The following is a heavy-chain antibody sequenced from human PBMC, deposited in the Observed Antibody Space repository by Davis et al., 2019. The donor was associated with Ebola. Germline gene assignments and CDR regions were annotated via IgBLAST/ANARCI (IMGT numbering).Heavy chain of an antibody. J-gene: IGHJ4*02. CDR3: ARRHIVGADHSFFDY. CDR2: INGYNGNT. Sequence: ASVKVSCKASGYNFNTYAISWLRRAPGQGPEWMGWINGYNGNTNYAQKFQGRVTMTTDTSTRTVYMELRSLRSDDTAIYFCARRHIVGADHSFFDYWGQGTLVTVSS. V-gene: IGHV1-18*01. CDR1: GYNFNTYA. D-gene: IGHD1-26*01.